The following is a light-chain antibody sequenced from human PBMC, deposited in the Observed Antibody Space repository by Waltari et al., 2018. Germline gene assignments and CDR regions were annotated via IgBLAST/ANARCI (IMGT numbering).Light chain of an antibody. Sequence: QSGLTQPPSVSAAPGQKVTISCSGSGSNIGNNYVSWYQQLPGTAPKPLIYDNNKRPSGIPDRFSGSKSGTSATLGITGLQTGDEADYYCGTWDNSLSAGVFGGGTKLTVL. CDR2: DNN. CDR1: GSNIGNNY. V-gene: IGLV1-51*01. J-gene: IGLJ3*02. CDR3: GTWDNSLSAGV.